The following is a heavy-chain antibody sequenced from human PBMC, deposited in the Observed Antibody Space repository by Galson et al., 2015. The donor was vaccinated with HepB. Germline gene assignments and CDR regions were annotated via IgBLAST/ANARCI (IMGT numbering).Heavy chain of an antibody. CDR3: ARTRSSTSCIGCWFDP. D-gene: IGHD2-2*01. CDR2: ISLSGDTK. CDR1: AFPFGSYN. J-gene: IGHJ5*02. V-gene: IGHV3-48*02. Sequence: SLRLSCAGSAFPFGSYNMNWVRQAPGKGLEWISYISLSGDTKYYAASAEGRFTTSRDNVKNSLYLEINNLRDEDTAVYYCARTRSSTSCIGCWFDPWGQGTLVIVSS.